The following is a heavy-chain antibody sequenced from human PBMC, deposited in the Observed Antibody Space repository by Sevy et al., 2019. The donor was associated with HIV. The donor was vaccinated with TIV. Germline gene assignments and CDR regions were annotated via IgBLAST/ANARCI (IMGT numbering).Heavy chain of an antibody. CDR3: ARMYDILTGYYDY. CDR1: GFTFSSYA. CDR2: ISYDGSNK. J-gene: IGHJ4*02. V-gene: IGHV3-30*04. D-gene: IGHD3-9*01. Sequence: GGPLRLSCAASGFTFSSYAMHWVRQAPGKGLEWVAVISYDGSNKYYADSVKGRFTISRDNSKNTLYLQMNSLRAEDTAVYYCARMYDILTGYYDYWGQGTLVTVSS.